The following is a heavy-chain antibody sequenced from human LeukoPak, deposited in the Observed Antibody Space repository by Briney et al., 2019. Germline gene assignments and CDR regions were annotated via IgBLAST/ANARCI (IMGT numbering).Heavy chain of an antibody. CDR3: ARFRVGPKGDAFDI. D-gene: IGHD3-3*01. CDR1: GFTFSSYG. V-gene: IGHV3-53*01. J-gene: IGHJ3*02. Sequence: GGSLRLSCAASGFTFSSYGMSWVRQAPGKGLEWVSVIYSGGSTYYADSVKGRFTISRDNSKNTLYLQMNSLRAEDTAVYYCARFRVGPKGDAFDIWGQGTMVTVSS. CDR2: IYSGGST.